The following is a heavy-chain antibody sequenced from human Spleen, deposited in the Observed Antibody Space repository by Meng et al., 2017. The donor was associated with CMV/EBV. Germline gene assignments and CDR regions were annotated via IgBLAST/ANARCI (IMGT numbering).Heavy chain of an antibody. CDR1: GISFSNFA. CDR3: VRDYKDGLFGVVRLDL. V-gene: IGHV3-30-3*01. Sequence: GGSLRLSCAASGISFSNFAMHWVRQAPGKGLEWVAVLSSDGSNEQYIESVKGRFTISRDNSKNTLYLQMNSLRPEDSAVYYCVRDYKDGLFGVVRLDLWGQGALVTVSS. D-gene: IGHD3-3*01. CDR2: LSSDGSNE. J-gene: IGHJ4*02.